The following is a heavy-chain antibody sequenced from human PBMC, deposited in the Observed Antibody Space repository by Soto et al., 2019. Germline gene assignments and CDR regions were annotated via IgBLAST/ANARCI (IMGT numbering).Heavy chain of an antibody. CDR1: GFSRTTRGVG. Sequence: QITLKESGPTLVKPTQTLTLTCTFSGFSRTTRGVGVGWIRQPPGKALECLALIYWDDDKRYSPSLQSRLSITKDTSKHQVVLTMTNVDPVDTATYYCAHIPNYYQYDWFDPWGQGTLVSVSS. V-gene: IGHV2-5*02. J-gene: IGHJ5*02. CDR2: IYWDDDK. CDR3: AHIPNYYQYDWFDP. D-gene: IGHD3-16*01.